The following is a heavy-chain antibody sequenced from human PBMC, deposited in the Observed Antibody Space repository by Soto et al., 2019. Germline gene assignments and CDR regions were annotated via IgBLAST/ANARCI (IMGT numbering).Heavy chain of an antibody. CDR3: ARDGFWSGAYYYYMDV. J-gene: IGHJ6*03. CDR1: GGSISSYY. Sequence: SSATLSLTCTVSGGSISSYYWSWIRQPPGKGLEWIGYIYYSGSTNYNPSLKSRVTISVDTSKNQFSLKLSSVTAADTAVYYCARDGFWSGAYYYYMDVWGKGTTVTVSS. D-gene: IGHD3-3*01. V-gene: IGHV4-59*01. CDR2: IYYSGST.